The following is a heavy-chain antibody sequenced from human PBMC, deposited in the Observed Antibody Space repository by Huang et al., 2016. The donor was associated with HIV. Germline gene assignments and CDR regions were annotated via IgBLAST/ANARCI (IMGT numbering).Heavy chain of an antibody. J-gene: IGHJ4*02. CDR3: ARGRGSSWSLFDN. CDR2: INHSGQS. D-gene: IGHD6-13*01. Sequence: QVHLHQWGAGPLRPSEAMPSSCDVGGGSFSDFVCGLLRHSTVKGRECICEINHSGQSKYNPSLKSRVTIAGDPSQKQLSLKLKSVTAADTSIYYCARGRGSSWSLFDNWGQGSLITVLS. V-gene: IGHV4-34*01. CDR1: GGSFSDFV.